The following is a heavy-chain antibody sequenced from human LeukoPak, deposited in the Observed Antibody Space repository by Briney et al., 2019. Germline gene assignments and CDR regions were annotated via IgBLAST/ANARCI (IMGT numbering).Heavy chain of an antibody. CDR2: ISRNSGSI. CDR1: GFTFDDYA. Sequence: GRSLRLSCAASGFTFDDYAVHWVRQAPGKGLEWVSGISRNSGSIGYADSVKGRFTISRDNAKNSLYLQMNSLGAEDTALYYCAKDIRDTSYYFDTWGQGTLVTVSS. J-gene: IGHJ4*02. D-gene: IGHD5-18*01. V-gene: IGHV3-9*01. CDR3: AKDIRDTSYYFDT.